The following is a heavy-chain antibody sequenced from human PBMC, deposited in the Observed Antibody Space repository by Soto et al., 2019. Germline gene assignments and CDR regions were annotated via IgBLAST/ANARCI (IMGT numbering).Heavy chain of an antibody. CDR1: GGSFSGNY. CDR2: IFHSGST. D-gene: IGHD1-26*01. CDR3: ERNSWSTDVTTWFDP. Sequence: SETLSLTCAVYGGSFSGNYWSWIRQPPGKGLEWIGEIFHSGSTKYNPSLKSRVTISIDTSKNQVALKLKSVTAADTAVYYCERNSWSTDVTTWFDPWGQGTLVTVYS. V-gene: IGHV4-34*12. J-gene: IGHJ5*02.